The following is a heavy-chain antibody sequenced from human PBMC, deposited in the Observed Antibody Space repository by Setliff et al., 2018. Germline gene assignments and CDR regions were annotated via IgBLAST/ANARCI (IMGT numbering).Heavy chain of an antibody. D-gene: IGHD3-22*01. CDR2: INPNNGDT. CDR1: GYTFTGYY. Sequence: GASVKVSCKASGYTFTGYYFHWVRQAPGQGLEWMGWINPNNGDTKSAQKFQGRVTMTTDTSTSTAYMELRSLRSDDTAVYYCARDLDYQYYYETSGRDAFDIWGLGTMVTVSS. CDR3: ARDLDYQYYYETSGRDAFDI. J-gene: IGHJ3*02. V-gene: IGHV1-2*02.